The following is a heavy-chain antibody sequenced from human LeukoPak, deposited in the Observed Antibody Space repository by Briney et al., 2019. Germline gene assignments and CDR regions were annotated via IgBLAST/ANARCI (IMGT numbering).Heavy chain of an antibody. CDR1: GFTFSDYY. CDR2: ISSSGSTT. Sequence: PGGPLRLSCAASGFTFSDYYINWIRQAPGKGLEWVTYISSSGSTTYYADSVKGRFTISRDNSKNTLYLQMNSLRAEDTAVYYCAKDYYALLWFGEFNRKYYFDYWGQGTLVTVSS. CDR3: AKDYYALLWFGEFNRKYYFDY. J-gene: IGHJ4*02. V-gene: IGHV3-11*01. D-gene: IGHD3-10*01.